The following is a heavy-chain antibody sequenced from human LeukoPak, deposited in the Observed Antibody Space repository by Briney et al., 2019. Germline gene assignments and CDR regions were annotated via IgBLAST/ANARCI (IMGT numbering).Heavy chain of an antibody. CDR3: GKTTTGYSSGRYPAWPVDY. D-gene: IGHD6-19*01. Sequence: GGSLRLSCTASGFTFSSYAMYWVRQAPGGGLEWVSGIFGSGGSAHYADSVKGRFTISRDNSKNTVYLQMNSLKAEDTAVYYCGKTTTGYSSGRYPAWPVDYWGQGTLVTVSS. V-gene: IGHV3-23*01. J-gene: IGHJ4*02. CDR1: GFTFSSYA. CDR2: IFGSGGSA.